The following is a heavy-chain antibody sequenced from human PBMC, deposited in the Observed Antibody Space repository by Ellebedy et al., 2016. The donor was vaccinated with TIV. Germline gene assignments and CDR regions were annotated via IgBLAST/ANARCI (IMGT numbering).Heavy chain of an antibody. CDR1: GGSFGGYY. CDR2: INHSGST. CDR3: AGTSTAYSSGWFGY. D-gene: IGHD6-19*01. Sequence: SETLSLXXAVYGGSFGGYYWSWICQPPGKGLEWIGEINHSGSTNYKSSLKSRVTISVDTSKNQFSLKLSSVTAADTAVYYCAGTSTAYSSGWFGYWGQGTLVTVSS. V-gene: IGHV4-34*01. J-gene: IGHJ4*02.